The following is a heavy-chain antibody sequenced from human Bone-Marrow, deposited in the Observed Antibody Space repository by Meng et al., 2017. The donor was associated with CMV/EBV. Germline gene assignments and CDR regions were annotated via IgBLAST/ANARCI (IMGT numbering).Heavy chain of an antibody. CDR2: ISYDGSNK. J-gene: IGHJ4*02. Sequence: GGSLRLSCAASGFTFSSYAMHWVRQAPGKGLEWVAVISYDGSNKYYADSVKGRFTISRDNSKNTLYLQMNSLRAEDTAVYYCARDAASMVRGVMGYWGQRTLVTVSS. D-gene: IGHD3-10*01. CDR1: GFTFSSYA. CDR3: ARDAASMVRGVMGY. V-gene: IGHV3-30*04.